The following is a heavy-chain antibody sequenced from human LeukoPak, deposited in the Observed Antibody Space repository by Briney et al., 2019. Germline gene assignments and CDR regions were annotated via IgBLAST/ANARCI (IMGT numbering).Heavy chain of an antibody. CDR2: IIPIFGTA. CDR3: ASKDYDILTGYFYADY. V-gene: IGHV1-69*06. D-gene: IGHD3-9*01. CDR1: GGTFSSYA. J-gene: IGHJ4*02. Sequence: SVKVSFKASGGTFSSYAISWVRQAPGQGLEWMGGIIPIFGTANYAQKFQGRVTITADKSTSTAYKELSSLRSEDTAVYYCASKDYDILTGYFYADYWGQGTLVTVSS.